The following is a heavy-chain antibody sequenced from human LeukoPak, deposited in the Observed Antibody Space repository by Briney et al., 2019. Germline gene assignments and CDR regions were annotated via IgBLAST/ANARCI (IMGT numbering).Heavy chain of an antibody. CDR2: INHSGST. V-gene: IGHV4-34*01. Sequence: PSETLSLTCAVYGGSFSGYYWSWIRQPPGKGLEWIGEINHSGSTNYNPSLKSRVTISVDRSKNQFSLKLSSVTAADTAVYYCARGSALAPDAFDIWGQGTMVTVSS. CDR3: ARGSALAPDAFDI. CDR1: GGSFSGYY. J-gene: IGHJ3*02.